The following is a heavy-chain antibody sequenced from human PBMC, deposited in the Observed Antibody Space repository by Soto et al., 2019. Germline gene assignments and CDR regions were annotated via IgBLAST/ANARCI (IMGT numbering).Heavy chain of an antibody. CDR1: GFTFEDYA. V-gene: IGHV3-9*01. CDR3: AKVSLGIVVAGGYFQH. J-gene: IGHJ1*01. Sequence: EVQLVESGGGLVQPGRSLRLSCAASGFTFEDYAMHWVRQAPGKGLEWVSGTSWNSGSIGYADSVKGRFTISRDNAKNSRYLQMNSLRAEDTALYYCAKVSLGIVVAGGYFQHCGQGTLVTVSS. D-gene: IGHD3-22*01. CDR2: TSWNSGSI.